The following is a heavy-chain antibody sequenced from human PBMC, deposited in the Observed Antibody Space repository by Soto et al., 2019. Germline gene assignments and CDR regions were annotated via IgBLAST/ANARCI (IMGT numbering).Heavy chain of an antibody. J-gene: IGHJ6*02. V-gene: IGHV3-21*01. CDR2: ISSGGNSI. D-gene: IGHD6-13*01. CDR1: GFTFSTYG. Sequence: GGSLRLSCAASGFTFSTYGMNWVRQAPGKGLEWVSSISSGGNSIDYADSLKGRLTISRDSAKDFLYLQLNSLRAEDTAVYYCATDGAAGAALGIWGQGTTVTVSS. CDR3: ATDGAAGAALGI.